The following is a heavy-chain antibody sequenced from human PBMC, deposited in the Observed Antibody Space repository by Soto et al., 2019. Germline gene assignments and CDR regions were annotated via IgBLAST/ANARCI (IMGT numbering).Heavy chain of an antibody. CDR3: AREYSLAVVLPGY. CDR2: IWYDGSNE. CDR1: GFTFSSYG. V-gene: IGHV3-33*01. J-gene: IGHJ4*02. D-gene: IGHD2-15*01. Sequence: QVQLMESGGGVVQPGRSLRLSCAASGFTFSSYGMYWVRQAPGKGLEWVAEIWYDGSNEYYADSVKGRFTISRDNSKNTVFLQMNSLRAEDTGVYYCAREYSLAVVLPGYWGQGTLVTVSS.